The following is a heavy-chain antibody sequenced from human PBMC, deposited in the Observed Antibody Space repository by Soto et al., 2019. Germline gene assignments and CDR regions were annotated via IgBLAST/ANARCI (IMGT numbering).Heavy chain of an antibody. Sequence: PGGSLRLSCETSGFTFSNCAMTWVRQPPGKRLEWVSVITTNGHTAYADSVKGRFTISRDNSKNTAYLQMNSLRPEDTGVYYCAKGLLNGRWYAADWGQGTLVTVSS. V-gene: IGHV3-23*01. CDR2: ITTNGHT. D-gene: IGHD6-13*01. CDR1: GFTFSNCA. J-gene: IGHJ4*02. CDR3: AKGLLNGRWYAAD.